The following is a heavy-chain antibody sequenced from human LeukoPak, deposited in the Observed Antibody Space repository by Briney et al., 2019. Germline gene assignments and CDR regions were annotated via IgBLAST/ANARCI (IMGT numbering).Heavy chain of an antibody. Sequence: SETLSLTCTVSGGSISSYYWSWIRQPPGKGLEWIGEINDSGSTNYNPSLKSRVTISVDTSKNQFSLKLSSVTAADTAVYYCARGRSGSYRIGDYFDYWGQGTLVTVSS. V-gene: IGHV4-34*01. CDR2: INDSGST. D-gene: IGHD1-26*01. CDR3: ARGRSGSYRIGDYFDY. J-gene: IGHJ4*02. CDR1: GGSISSYY.